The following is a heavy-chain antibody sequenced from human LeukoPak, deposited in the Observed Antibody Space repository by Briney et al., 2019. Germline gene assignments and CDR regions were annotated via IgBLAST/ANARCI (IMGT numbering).Heavy chain of an antibody. CDR2: TYHRGTT. CDR3: ARWGSSGFDY. CDR1: GDSISSNKW. J-gene: IGHJ4*02. V-gene: IGHV4-4*02. D-gene: IGHD3-22*01. Sequence: SETLSLTCTVSGDSISSNKWWHWVRQPPGKGLEWIGETYHRGTTNYNPSLKSRVTISVDTSKNQFSLKLSSVTAADTAVYYCARWGSSGFDYWGQGTLVTVSS.